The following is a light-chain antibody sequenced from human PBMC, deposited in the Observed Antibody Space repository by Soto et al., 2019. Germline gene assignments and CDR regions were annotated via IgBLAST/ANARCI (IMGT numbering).Light chain of an antibody. CDR3: HQCGSSPRT. J-gene: IGKJ1*01. V-gene: IGKV3-20*01. CDR2: GAS. CDR1: QSVSSDF. Sequence: EIVLTQSPGTLSLSPGERATLSCRASQSVSSDFLAWYQQKPGQAPRLLIYGASNRATGVPDRFSGRGSGTDFTLSISRLEPDDFAVYYCHQCGSSPRTFGQGTKVEIK.